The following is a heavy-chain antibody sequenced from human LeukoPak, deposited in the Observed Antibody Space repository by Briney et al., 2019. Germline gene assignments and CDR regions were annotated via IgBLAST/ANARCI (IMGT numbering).Heavy chain of an antibody. D-gene: IGHD2-15*01. V-gene: IGHV3-30*18. CDR1: GFTFSSYG. Sequence: PGGSLRLSCAGAGFTFSSYGMHWVRQAPGKGLEWVAVISYDGSNKYYADSVKGRFTISRDNSKNTLYLQMNSLRAEDTAVYYCAKEPGYCSGGSCYDFDYWGQGTLVTVSS. CDR2: ISYDGSNK. J-gene: IGHJ4*02. CDR3: AKEPGYCSGGSCYDFDY.